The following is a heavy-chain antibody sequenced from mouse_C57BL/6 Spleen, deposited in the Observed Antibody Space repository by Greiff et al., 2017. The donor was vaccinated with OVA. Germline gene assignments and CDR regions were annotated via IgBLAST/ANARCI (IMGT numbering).Heavy chain of an antibody. J-gene: IGHJ4*01. CDR1: GYSFTGYF. V-gene: IGHV1-20*01. Sequence: EVKLQQSGPELVKPGDSVKISCKASGYSFTGYFMNWVMQSHGKSLEWIGRINPYNGDTFYNQKFKGKATLTVDKSSSTAHMELRSLTSEDSAVYYCALTTVVEGAMDYWGQGTSVTVSS. CDR2: INPYNGDT. D-gene: IGHD1-1*01. CDR3: ALTTVVEGAMDY.